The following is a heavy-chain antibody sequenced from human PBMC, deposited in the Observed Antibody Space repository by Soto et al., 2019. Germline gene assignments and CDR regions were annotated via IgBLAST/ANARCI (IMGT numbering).Heavy chain of an antibody. D-gene: IGHD1-26*01. CDR2: INPHGGST. CDR1: RDTFTSYY. V-gene: IGHV1-46*01. Sequence: GASVKVSCKAPRDTFTSYYINWVRQAPGQGLEWMGVINPHGGSTAYAQKFKGRVTLTRHTCASTVYMEVSSLTSEDTAMYYCARSSGGNFGIIIEGTNWFAPWGQGTLVTVSS. J-gene: IGHJ5*02. CDR3: ARSSGGNFGIIIEGTNWFAP.